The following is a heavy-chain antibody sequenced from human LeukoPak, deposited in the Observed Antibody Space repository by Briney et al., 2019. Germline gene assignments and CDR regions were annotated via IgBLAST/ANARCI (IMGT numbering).Heavy chain of an antibody. Sequence: GESLKISCKGSGYSFTSYWIGWVRQMPGKGLEWVGIICPGDSDTRYSPSFQGQVTISADKSISTAYLQWSSLKASDTAMYYCARGSYYYDSSGYYSYWGQGTLVTVSS. CDR3: ARGSYYYDSSGYYSY. V-gene: IGHV5-51*01. CDR2: ICPGDSDT. D-gene: IGHD3-22*01. J-gene: IGHJ4*02. CDR1: GYSFTSYW.